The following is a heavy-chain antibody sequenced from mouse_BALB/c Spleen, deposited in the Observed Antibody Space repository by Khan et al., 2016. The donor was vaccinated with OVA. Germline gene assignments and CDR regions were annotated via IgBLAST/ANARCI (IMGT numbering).Heavy chain of an antibody. CDR2: ISYSGST. CDR1: GYTITSGYV. CDR3: ARTARMEY. J-gene: IGHJ2*01. V-gene: IGHV3-2*02. Sequence: VQLQESGPGLVKPSQSLSLTCTVTGYTITSGYVWNWIRQFPGNKLEWMGYISYSGSTNYNPSLKSRISITRDTSKNQFFLQLNSVTTEDTATXYCARTARMEYWGQGTTLTVSS. D-gene: IGHD1-2*01.